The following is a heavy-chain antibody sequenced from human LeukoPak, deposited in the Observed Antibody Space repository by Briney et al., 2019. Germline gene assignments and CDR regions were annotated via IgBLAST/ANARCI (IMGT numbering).Heavy chain of an antibody. Sequence: PGGSLRLSCVASGFTFDDYGMIWVRQAPGKGLEWVSYLTWNGDNTHYTDSVKGRFTISRDNAKNSLYLQMNSLRAEDTAVYYCARVKINIGELLDYWGQGTLVTVSS. V-gene: IGHV3-20*04. CDR3: ARVKINIGELLDY. J-gene: IGHJ4*02. D-gene: IGHD1-26*01. CDR1: GFTFDDYG. CDR2: LTWNGDNT.